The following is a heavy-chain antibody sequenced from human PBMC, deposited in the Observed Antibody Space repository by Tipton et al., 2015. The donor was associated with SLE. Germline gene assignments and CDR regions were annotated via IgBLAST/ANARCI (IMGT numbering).Heavy chain of an antibody. Sequence: TLSLTCTVSGGSISTSNYYWGWIRQPPGKGLEWIGTIYYSGSTYYSPSLKSRVTISVDTSKNQFSLNLSSVTAADTAVYYCARGKRHYDVLTGYYSKPHYFDFWGQGTVVAVSP. CDR3: ARGKRHYDVLTGYYSKPHYFDF. D-gene: IGHD3-9*01. CDR2: IYYSGST. J-gene: IGHJ4*02. CDR1: GGSISTSNYY. V-gene: IGHV4-39*07.